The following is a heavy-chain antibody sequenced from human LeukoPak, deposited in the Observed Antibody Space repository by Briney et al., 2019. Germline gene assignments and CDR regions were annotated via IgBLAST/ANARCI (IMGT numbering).Heavy chain of an antibody. CDR1: GFTFRRYW. Sequence: GGSLRLSXAASGFTFRRYWMIWIRQAPGKGLEWVGNINRDGSEKNYVDSVKGRFIISRDNSKNTLYLQMNSLRAEDTAVYYCAKEGRRDGYNYDFDYWGQGTLVTVSS. CDR3: AKEGRRDGYNYDFDY. V-gene: IGHV3-7*01. D-gene: IGHD5-24*01. J-gene: IGHJ4*02. CDR2: INRDGSEK.